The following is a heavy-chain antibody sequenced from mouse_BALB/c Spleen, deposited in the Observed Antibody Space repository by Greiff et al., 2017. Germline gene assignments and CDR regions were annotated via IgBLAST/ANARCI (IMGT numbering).Heavy chain of an antibody. CDR3: ARAGVVDDY. D-gene: IGHD1-1*01. Sequence: QVQLQQPGAELVKPGTSVKLSCKASGYNFTSYWINWVKLRPGQGLEWIGDIIPGSGSTNYNEKFKSKATLTVDTSSSTAYMQLSSLASEDSALYYCARAGVVDDYWGQGTTLTVSS. CDR1: GYNFTSYW. V-gene: IGHV1-55*01. CDR2: IIPGSGST. J-gene: IGHJ2*01.